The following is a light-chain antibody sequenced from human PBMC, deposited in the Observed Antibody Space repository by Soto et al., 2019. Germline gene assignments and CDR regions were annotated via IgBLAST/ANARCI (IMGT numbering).Light chain of an antibody. CDR2: KAS. CDR3: KQYNTYPWT. CDR1: QSTNSW. V-gene: IGKV1-5*03. Sequence: DIQMTQSPSTLSASVGDRVTITCRASQSTNSWLAWYQQKPGKAPKILLYKASSLESGVPSRFSGSGSGTEFTLTISSLQPDDFATYYCKQYNTYPWTFGQGTKVEIK. J-gene: IGKJ1*01.